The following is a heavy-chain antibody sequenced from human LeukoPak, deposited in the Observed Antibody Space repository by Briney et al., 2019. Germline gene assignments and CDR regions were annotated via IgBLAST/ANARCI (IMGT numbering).Heavy chain of an antibody. Sequence: GGSLRLSCAASGFTFSAYTMTWVRQAPGKGLEWVSSISDSTLKTYYADSVKGRFTISRDDSRNLLFLQMNNVRAEDTAVYYCAKTLLETSYNSWGQGTPVTVSS. D-gene: IGHD1-1*01. CDR1: GFTFSAYT. CDR2: ISDSTLKT. CDR3: AKTLLETSYNS. V-gene: IGHV3-23*01. J-gene: IGHJ1*01.